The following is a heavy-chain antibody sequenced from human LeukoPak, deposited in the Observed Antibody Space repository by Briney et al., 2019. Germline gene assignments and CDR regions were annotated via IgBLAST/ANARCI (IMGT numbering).Heavy chain of an antibody. V-gene: IGHV1-2*02. J-gene: IGHJ4*02. CDR3: ARGDYYYDSSGYYHDY. CDR2: INPNSGGT. CDR1: GYTFTGYY. D-gene: IGHD3-22*01. Sequence: ASVKVSCKASGYTFTGYYMHWVRQAPGQGLEWMGWINPNSGGTNYAQKFQGRVTMTRDTSISTAYMELSRLRSDDTAVYYCARGDYYYDSSGYYHDYWGQGTLVTVSS.